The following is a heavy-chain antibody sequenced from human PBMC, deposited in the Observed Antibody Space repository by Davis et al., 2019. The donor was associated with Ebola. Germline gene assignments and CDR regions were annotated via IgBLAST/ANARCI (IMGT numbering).Heavy chain of an antibody. D-gene: IGHD3-22*01. V-gene: IGHV1-46*01. J-gene: IGHJ6*03. CDR3: ARCPIVSSGYYYVQDYYYYMDV. Sequence: ASVKVSCKASGYTFTSYYMHWVRQAPGQGLEWMGIINPSGGSTSYAQKFQGRVTMTRDTSTSTVYMELSSLRSEDTAVYYCARCPIVSSGYYYVQDYYYYMDVWGKGTTVTVSS. CDR1: GYTFTSYY. CDR2: INPSGGST.